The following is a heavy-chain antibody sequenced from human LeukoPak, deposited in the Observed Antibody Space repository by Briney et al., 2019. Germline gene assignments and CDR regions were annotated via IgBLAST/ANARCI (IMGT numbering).Heavy chain of an antibody. J-gene: IGHJ4*02. D-gene: IGHD3-10*01. CDR2: IIPILGIA. CDR1: GGTFSSYT. V-gene: IGHV1-69*02. CDR3: ARAYGSGSYYNY. Sequence: ASVKVSCKASGGTFSSYTISWVRQAPGQGLEWMGRIIPILGIANYAQKFQGRVTITADKSTSTAYMELSSLRSEDTAVYYCARAYGSGSYYNYWGRGTLVTVSS.